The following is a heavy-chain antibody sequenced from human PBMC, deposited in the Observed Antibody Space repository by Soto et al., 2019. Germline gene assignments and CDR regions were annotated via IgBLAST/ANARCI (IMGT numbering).Heavy chain of an antibody. CDR3: AREGRLLWFGELTPGGRYWFDP. J-gene: IGHJ5*02. V-gene: IGHV1-3*01. Sequence: QVQLVQSGAEVKKPGASVKVSCKASGYTFTSYAMHWVRQAPGQRLEWMGWINAGNGNTKYSQKFQGRVTITRDTSASTAYMELSSLRSEDTAVYYCAREGRLLWFGELTPGGRYWFDPWGQGTLVTVSS. D-gene: IGHD3-10*01. CDR2: INAGNGNT. CDR1: GYTFTSYA.